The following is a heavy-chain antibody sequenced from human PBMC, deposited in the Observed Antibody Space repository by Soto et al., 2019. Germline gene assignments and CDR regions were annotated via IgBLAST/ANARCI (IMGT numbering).Heavy chain of an antibody. V-gene: IGHV4-39*01. Sequence: SETLSLTCTVSGGSISSSSYYWGWILHPPGKGLEWIGSIYYSGSTYYNPSLKSRVTISVDTSKNQFSLKLSSVTAADTAVYYCARFEYSSSSHLFDYRGQGTLVTVSS. CDR2: IYYSGST. CDR3: ARFEYSSSSHLFDY. J-gene: IGHJ4*02. CDR1: GGSISSSSYY. D-gene: IGHD6-6*01.